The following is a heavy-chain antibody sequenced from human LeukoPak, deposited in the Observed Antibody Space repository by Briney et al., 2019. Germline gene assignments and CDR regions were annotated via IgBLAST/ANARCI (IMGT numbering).Heavy chain of an antibody. J-gene: IGHJ4*02. CDR1: GGSISSSSYY. D-gene: IGHD3-22*01. CDR3: ARDDNVHYYDSSGYYDDY. Sequence: PSETLSLTCTVSGGSISSSSYYWGWIRQPPGKGLEWIGSIYYSGSTYYNPSLKSRVTISVDTSKNQFSLKLSSVTAADTAVYYCARDDNVHYYDSSGYYDDYWGQGTLVTVSS. CDR2: IYYSGST. V-gene: IGHV4-39*07.